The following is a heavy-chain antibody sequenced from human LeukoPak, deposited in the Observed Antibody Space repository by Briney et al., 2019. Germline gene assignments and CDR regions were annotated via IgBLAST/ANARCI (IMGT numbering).Heavy chain of an antibody. J-gene: IGHJ3*02. Sequence: PSETLSLTCTVSGDSMNSHYWSWIRQPPGKGLEWIGYISYIGSTNYNPSLKSRVTISVGTSKNQFSLKLSSVTAADTAVYYCARDPTTVTKGLDIWGKGTMVTVSS. CDR2: ISYIGST. CDR1: GDSMNSHY. V-gene: IGHV4-59*11. CDR3: ARDPTTVTKGLDI. D-gene: IGHD4-17*01.